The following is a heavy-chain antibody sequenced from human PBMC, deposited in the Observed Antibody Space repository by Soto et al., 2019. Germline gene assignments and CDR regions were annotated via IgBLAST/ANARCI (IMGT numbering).Heavy chain of an antibody. Sequence: QVQLVQSGAEVKKPGSSVTVSCKASGGTFSSYAISWVRQAPGQGLEWMGGIIPIFGTANYAQKFQGRVTITADESTSTAYMELSSLRSEDTAVYYCARDKLSSSWYGGYYFDYWGQGTLVTVSS. CDR3: ARDKLSSSWYGGYYFDY. J-gene: IGHJ4*02. CDR1: GGTFSSYA. V-gene: IGHV1-69*01. D-gene: IGHD6-13*01. CDR2: IIPIFGTA.